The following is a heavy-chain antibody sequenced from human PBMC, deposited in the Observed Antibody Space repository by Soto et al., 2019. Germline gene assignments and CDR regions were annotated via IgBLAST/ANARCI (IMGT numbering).Heavy chain of an antibody. CDR1: GGSFSGYY. Sequence: SETLSLTCAVYGGSFSGYYWSWIRQPPGKGLEWIGEINHSGSTNYNPSLKSRVTISVDTSKNQFSPKLSSVTAADTAVYYCATQKRGYYGSGSHSYFDYWGQGTLVTVSS. D-gene: IGHD3-10*01. CDR3: ATQKRGYYGSGSHSYFDY. V-gene: IGHV4-34*01. J-gene: IGHJ4*02. CDR2: INHSGST.